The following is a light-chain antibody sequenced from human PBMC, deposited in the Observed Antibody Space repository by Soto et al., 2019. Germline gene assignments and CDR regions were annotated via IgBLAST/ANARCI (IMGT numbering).Light chain of an antibody. Sequence: SYELTQPPSVSVAPGKTARITCGGNNSGSKSVHWYQQKPGQAPVLVIYYDSDRPPGIPERFSGSNSGNTATLTISRVEAGDEADYYCQVWVSSSDHYVFGTGTKVTVL. J-gene: IGLJ1*01. V-gene: IGLV3-21*04. CDR3: QVWVSSSDHYV. CDR2: YDS. CDR1: NSGSKS.